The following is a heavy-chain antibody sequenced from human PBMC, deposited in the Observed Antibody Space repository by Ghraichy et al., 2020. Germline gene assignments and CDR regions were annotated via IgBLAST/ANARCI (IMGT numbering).Heavy chain of an antibody. D-gene: IGHD1-26*01. V-gene: IGHV4-4*07. CDR2: INTSGTT. Sequence: SETLSLTCTVSGGPMGNFYWGWIRQPAGKGLEWIGRINTSGTTNYNPSLKSRVTMAVDTSKNQFSLRLSSVTAADTAVYYCARVRVSATRGAFDIWGQGTIVTVS. CDR3: ARVRVSATRGAFDI. J-gene: IGHJ3*02. CDR1: GGPMGNFY.